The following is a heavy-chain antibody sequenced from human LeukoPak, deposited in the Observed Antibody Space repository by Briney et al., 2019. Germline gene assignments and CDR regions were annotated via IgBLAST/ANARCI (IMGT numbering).Heavy chain of an antibody. CDR2: IQDGGTT. D-gene: IGHD2-15*01. J-gene: IGHJ4*02. Sequence: GGSLRLSCAASGFTFSDAWLSWVRQAPGKGLEWIGRIQDGGTTDYSAHVKGRVTISRDDSKDTLYLQMNSLKTEDTAIYYCTTVTHFYLGGQGTLVTVSS. CDR1: GFTFSDAW. V-gene: IGHV3-15*01. CDR3: TTVTHFYL.